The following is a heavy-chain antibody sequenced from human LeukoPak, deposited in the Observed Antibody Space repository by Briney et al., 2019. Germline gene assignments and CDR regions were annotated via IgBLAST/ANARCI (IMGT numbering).Heavy chain of an antibody. V-gene: IGHV1-58*01. CDR3: AADRAVGAYYFDY. J-gene: IGHJ4*02. D-gene: IGHD1-26*01. CDR2: IVVGSGNT. CDR1: GFTFTSSA. Sequence: ASVKVSCKASGFTFTSSAVQWVRQARGQRLEWIGWIVVGSGNTNYAQKFQERVTITRDMSTSTAYMELSSLRSEDTAVYYCAADRAVGAYYFDYWGQGTLVTVSS.